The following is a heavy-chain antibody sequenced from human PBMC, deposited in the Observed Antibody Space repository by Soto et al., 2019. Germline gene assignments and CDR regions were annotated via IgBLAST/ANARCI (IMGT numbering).Heavy chain of an antibody. J-gene: IGHJ4*02. CDR2: IYSGGST. V-gene: IGHV3-66*01. CDR3: ASLHCSGASCPDY. CDR1: GFTVSSNY. Sequence: GGSLRLSCAASGFTVSSNYMSWVRQAPGKGLEWVSVIYSGGSTYYADSVKGRFTISRDNSKNTLYLQMNSLRAEDTAVYYCASLHCSGASCPDYWGQGPLVTVSS. D-gene: IGHD2-15*01.